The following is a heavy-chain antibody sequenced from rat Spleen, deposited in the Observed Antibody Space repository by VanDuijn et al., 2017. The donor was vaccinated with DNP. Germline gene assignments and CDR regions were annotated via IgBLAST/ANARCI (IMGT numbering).Heavy chain of an antibody. CDR3: ATHRYPGITYFDY. J-gene: IGHJ2*01. CDR1: GFTFSDYN. V-gene: IGHV5S10*01. D-gene: IGHD1-4*01. Sequence: EVQLVESGGGLVQPGRSLKLSCAASGFTFSDYNMAWVRQAPKKGLEWVATIIYDGSRTYYRDSVKGRFTISRDNAKSTLYLQMDSLRSEDTATYYCATHRYPGITYFDYWGQGVMVTVSS. CDR2: IIYDGSRT.